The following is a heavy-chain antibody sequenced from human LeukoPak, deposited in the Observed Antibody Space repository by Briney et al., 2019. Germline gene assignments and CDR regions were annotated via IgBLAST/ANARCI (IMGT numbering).Heavy chain of an antibody. CDR3: ARVSSSWYQDWYFDL. D-gene: IGHD6-13*01. CDR1: GGSISGSISSYY. CDR2: IYYSGST. J-gene: IGHJ2*01. V-gene: IGHV4-61*01. Sequence: PSETPSLTCTVSGGSISGSISSYYWNWIRQPPGKGLEWIGYIYYSGSTNYNPSLKSRVTISVDTSKNQFSLKMTSVTAADTAVYYCARVSSSWYQDWYFDLWGRGTLVTVSS.